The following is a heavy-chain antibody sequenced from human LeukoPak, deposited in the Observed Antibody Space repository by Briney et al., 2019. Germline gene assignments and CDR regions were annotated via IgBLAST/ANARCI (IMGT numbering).Heavy chain of an antibody. CDR2: IYTSGST. V-gene: IGHV4-4*07. D-gene: IGHD6-19*01. CDR1: GGSISSYY. Sequence: PSETLSLTCTVSGGSISSYYWSWIRQPAGKGLEWIGRIYTSGSTNYNPSLKSRVTMSVDTSKNQFSLKLSSVTAADTAVYYCARDETYTSGWQPNHYYYYMDVWGKGTTVTVSS. J-gene: IGHJ6*03. CDR3: ARDETYTSGWQPNHYYYYMDV.